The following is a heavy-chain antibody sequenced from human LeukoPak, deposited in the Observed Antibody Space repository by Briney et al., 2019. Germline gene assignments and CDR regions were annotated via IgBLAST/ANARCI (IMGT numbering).Heavy chain of an antibody. D-gene: IGHD3-10*01. CDR3: ARVLIWFGQLQNWFDP. CDR1: GGSMTNNTFY. V-gene: IGHV4-39*07. CDR2: IYHTGPT. J-gene: IGHJ5*02. Sequence: SETLSLTCTVSGGSMTNNTFYWGWIRQPPGKGLEWIGSIYHTGPTYYNPSLKSRVTISVDTSKNQFSLKLSSVTAADTAVYYCARVLIWFGQLQNWFDPWGPGTLVPVSS.